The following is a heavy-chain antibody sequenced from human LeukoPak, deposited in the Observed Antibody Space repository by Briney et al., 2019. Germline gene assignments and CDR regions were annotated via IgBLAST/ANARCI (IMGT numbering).Heavy chain of an antibody. CDR3: ARHGYPTAFDI. J-gene: IGHJ3*02. Sequence: SEALSLTCAVYGGSFSGYYWSWIRQPPGKGLEWIGEINHSGSTNYNPSLKSRVTISVDTSKNQFSLKLSSVTAADTAVYYCARHGYPTAFDIWGQGTMVTVSS. V-gene: IGHV4-34*01. CDR2: INHSGST. D-gene: IGHD5-24*01. CDR1: GGSFSGYY.